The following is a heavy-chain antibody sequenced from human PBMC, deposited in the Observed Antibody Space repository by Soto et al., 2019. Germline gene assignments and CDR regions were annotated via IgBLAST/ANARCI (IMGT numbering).Heavy chain of an antibody. CDR1: GFTFGPTD. Sequence: GRSLRLSCAASGFTFGPTDMSWVRQAPGKGLEWVSTIDGSGGITYYADSVKGRFTISRDNSRNTVYLQMNSLRGDDTALYYCVKNSGWFNTWGQGALVTVSS. D-gene: IGHD3-10*01. CDR2: IDGSGGIT. V-gene: IGHV3-23*01. CDR3: VKNSGWFNT. J-gene: IGHJ5*02.